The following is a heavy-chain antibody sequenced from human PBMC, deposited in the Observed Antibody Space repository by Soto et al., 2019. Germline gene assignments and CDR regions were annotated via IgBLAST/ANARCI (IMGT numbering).Heavy chain of an antibody. CDR2: IYYSGST. Sequence: QLQLQESGPGLVKPSETLSLTCTVSGGSISSSSYYWGWIRQPPGKGLEWIGSIYYSGSTYYNPSLKSRVPISVDTSKNQFSLKLSSVTAADTAVYYCASLIVVVPAAIWVDAFDIWGQGTMVTVSS. CDR3: ASLIVVVPAAIWVDAFDI. D-gene: IGHD2-2*02. CDR1: GGSISSSSYY. V-gene: IGHV4-39*01. J-gene: IGHJ3*02.